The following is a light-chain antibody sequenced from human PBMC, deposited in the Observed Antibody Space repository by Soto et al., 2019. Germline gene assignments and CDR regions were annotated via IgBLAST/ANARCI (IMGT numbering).Light chain of an antibody. J-gene: IGKJ2*01. CDR3: QQYGSSPRYT. V-gene: IGKV3-20*01. CDR2: GTS. CDR1: QSVSSTN. Sequence: EIVLTQSPGTLSLSPGERATLSCRASQSVSSTNLAWYQQKPGQAPRLLIYGTSTRATGIPDRFSGSGSGTDFTLTISRLEPEDCTVYYCQQYGSSPRYTFGQGTKLEIK.